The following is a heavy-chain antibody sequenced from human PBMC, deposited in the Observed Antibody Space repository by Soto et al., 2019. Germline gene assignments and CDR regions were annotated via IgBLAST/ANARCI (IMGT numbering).Heavy chain of an antibody. Sequence: QLQLQESGPGLVKPPETLSLTCSVSGATINRGSYYWGWVRQPPGKGLEWIGSIYYSGNAYYSPSLNNRVTISVDTSKNQLSLKVNSVASADTAVYYCVRASTLDYWGQGILVTVSS. CDR2: IYYSGNA. CDR3: VRASTLDY. J-gene: IGHJ4*02. CDR1: GATINRGSYY. V-gene: IGHV4-39*01.